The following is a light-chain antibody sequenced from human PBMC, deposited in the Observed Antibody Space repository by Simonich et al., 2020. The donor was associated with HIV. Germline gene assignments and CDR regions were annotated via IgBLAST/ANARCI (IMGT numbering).Light chain of an antibody. J-gene: IGLJ3*02. V-gene: IGLV3-10*01. CDR3: YSTDSSGNHRV. CDR1: SLPKKY. Sequence: SYELTQPSSVSVSPGQTARITCSGDSLPKKYASWYQQKSGQAPVLVIYEDSKRPSGIPEGFSGSSSGTMATLTISGAQVEDEADYYCYSTDSSGNHRVFGGGTKLTAL. CDR2: EDS.